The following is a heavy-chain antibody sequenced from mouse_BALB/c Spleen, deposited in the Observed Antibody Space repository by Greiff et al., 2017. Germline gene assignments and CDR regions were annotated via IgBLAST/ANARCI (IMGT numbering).Heavy chain of an antibody. CDR3: TRRVYDYDVTWFAY. D-gene: IGHD2-4*01. Sequence: VQLQQPGAELVKPGASVKLSCKASGYTFPSSYMYWVKQRPGQGLEWIGGINPSNGGTNFNEKFKSKATLTVDKSSSTAYMQLRSLTSEDSAVYYCTRRVYDYDVTWFAYWGQGTLVTVSA. V-gene: IGHV1S81*02. CDR2: INPSNGGT. J-gene: IGHJ3*01. CDR1: GYTFPSSY.